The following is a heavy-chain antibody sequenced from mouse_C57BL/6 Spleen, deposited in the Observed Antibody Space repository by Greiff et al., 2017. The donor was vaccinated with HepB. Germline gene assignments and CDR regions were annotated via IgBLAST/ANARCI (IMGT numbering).Heavy chain of an antibody. CDR2: IYPGDGDT. CDR1: GYAFSSYW. J-gene: IGHJ4*01. Sequence: VQRVESGAELVKPGASVKISCKASGYAFSSYWMNWVKQRPGKGLEWIGQIYPGDGDTNYNGKFKGKATLTADKSSSTAYMQLSSLTSEDSAVYFCARRSLITTVVATRAMDYWGQGTSVTVSS. D-gene: IGHD1-1*01. CDR3: ARRSLITTVVATRAMDY. V-gene: IGHV1-80*01.